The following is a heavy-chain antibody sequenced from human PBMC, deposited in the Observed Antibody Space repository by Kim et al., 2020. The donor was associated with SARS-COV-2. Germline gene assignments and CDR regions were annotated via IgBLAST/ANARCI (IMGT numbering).Heavy chain of an antibody. V-gene: IGHV4-59*01. CDR1: GGSISSYY. CDR3: ARDYSSSWYVDGGKFFYGLDV. D-gene: IGHD6-13*01. J-gene: IGHJ6*02. CDR2: IYYSGST. Sequence: SETLSLTCTVSGGSISSYYWSWIRQPPGKGLEWIGYIYYSGSTNYNPSLKSRVTISVDTSKNQFSLKLSSVTAADTAVYYCARDYSSSWYVDGGKFFYGLDVWGQGTTVTVSS.